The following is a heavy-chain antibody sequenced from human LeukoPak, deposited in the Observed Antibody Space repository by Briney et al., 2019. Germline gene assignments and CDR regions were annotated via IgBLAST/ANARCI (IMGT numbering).Heavy chain of an antibody. CDR2: IYTSGST. CDR1: GASITTYY. CDR3: ARDRVESSGYYYYYGIDV. Sequence: PSETLSLTCTVSGASITTYYWSWIRQPAGKGLEWIGRIYTSGSTTYNPSLKSRVTMSLDTSKNQFSLKLSSVTAADTAVYYCARDRVESSGYYYYYGIDVWGQRTTVTVSS. D-gene: IGHD3-22*01. V-gene: IGHV4-4*07. J-gene: IGHJ6*02.